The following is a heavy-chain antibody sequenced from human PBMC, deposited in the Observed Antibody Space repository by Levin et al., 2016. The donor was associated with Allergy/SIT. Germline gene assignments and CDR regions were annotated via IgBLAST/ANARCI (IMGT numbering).Heavy chain of an antibody. V-gene: IGHV4-30-2*01. CDR3: ARVVDRTLGAFDI. J-gene: IGHJ3*02. CDR2: IYHTGHT. D-gene: IGHD2/OR15-2a*01. CDR1: GDSVGGGPYS. Sequence: LRLSCAVSGDSVGGGPYSWTWIRQPPGKGLEWIGYIYHTGHTYINPALRSRATTSVDRSNNQFSLELTSVTAADTAVYYCARVVDRTLGAFDIWGQGTLVTVSS.